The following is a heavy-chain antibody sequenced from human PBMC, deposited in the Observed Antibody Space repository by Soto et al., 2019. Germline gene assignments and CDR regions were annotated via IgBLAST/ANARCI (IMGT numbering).Heavy chain of an antibody. CDR3: AREGYSSGPIDY. D-gene: IGHD6-19*01. CDR1: GGTFSSYA. Sequence: SVKVSCKASGGTFSSYAISWVRQAPGQGLEWMGGIIPIFGTANYAQKFQGRVTITADESTSTAYMELSSLRSEDTAVYYCAREGYSSGPIDYWGQGTLVTVSS. J-gene: IGHJ4*02. CDR2: IIPIFGTA. V-gene: IGHV1-69*13.